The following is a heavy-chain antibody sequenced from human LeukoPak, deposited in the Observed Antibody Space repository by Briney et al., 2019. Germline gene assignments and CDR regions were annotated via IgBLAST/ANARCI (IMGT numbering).Heavy chain of an antibody. Sequence: VASVKVSCKASGYTFTSYGISWVRQAPGQGLEWMGWISAYSDNTKYAQKVQGGVTMTTDTSTSTAYLEVRSLRSDDTAMYYCARVPGDRAVVAAHMDYWGQGTLVTVSS. CDR3: ARVPGDRAVVAAHMDY. J-gene: IGHJ4*02. V-gene: IGHV1-18*01. CDR2: ISAYSDNT. CDR1: GYTFTSYG. D-gene: IGHD2-15*01.